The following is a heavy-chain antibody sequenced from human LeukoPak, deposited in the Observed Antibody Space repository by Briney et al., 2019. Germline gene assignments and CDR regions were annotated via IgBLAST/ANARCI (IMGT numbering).Heavy chain of an antibody. CDR1: GGTFSSYA. CDR2: IIPIFGTA. Sequence: SVKVSCKASGGTFSSYAISWVRQAPGQGLEWMGGIIPIFGTANYAQKFQGRVTTTTDKSTSTAYMELSSLRSEDTAVYYCARTIAAAPYYYYYYMDVWGKGTTVTVSS. CDR3: ARTIAAAPYYYYYYMDV. D-gene: IGHD6-13*01. V-gene: IGHV1-69*05. J-gene: IGHJ6*03.